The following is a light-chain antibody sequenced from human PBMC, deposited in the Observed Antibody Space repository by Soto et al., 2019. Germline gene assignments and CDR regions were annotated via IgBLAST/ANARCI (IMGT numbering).Light chain of an antibody. CDR1: SSNIGSYF. CDR2: RNN. Sequence: QSVLTQPPSASGTSGQRVTISCSGSSSNIGSYFVYWYQQLPGTAPKLLIYRNNQRPSGVPDRFSGSKSGTSASLAISGLRSEYEADYYCAAWDDSLSGPVFGGGTKLTVL. V-gene: IGLV1-47*01. J-gene: IGLJ2*01. CDR3: AAWDDSLSGPV.